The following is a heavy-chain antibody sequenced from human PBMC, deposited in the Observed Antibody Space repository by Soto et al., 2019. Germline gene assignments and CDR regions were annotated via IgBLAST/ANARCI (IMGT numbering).Heavy chain of an antibody. V-gene: IGHV1-18*01. CDR2: ISAYNGNT. J-gene: IGHJ5*02. CDR1: GYTFTSYG. Sequence: ASVKVSCKASGYTFTSYGISWVRQAPGQGLEWMGWISAYNGNTNYAQKLQGRVTMTTDTSTSTAYMELRSLRSDDTAVYYCARINEYSSSVCWFDRWGKGTLVNVS. D-gene: IGHD6-6*01. CDR3: ARINEYSSSVCWFDR.